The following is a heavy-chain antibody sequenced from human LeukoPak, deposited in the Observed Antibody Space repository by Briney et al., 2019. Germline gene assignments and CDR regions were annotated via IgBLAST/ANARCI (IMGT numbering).Heavy chain of an antibody. V-gene: IGHV4-34*01. CDR1: GGSFSGYY. CDR3: ARHAKGAFDI. Sequence: SETLSLTCAVYGGSFSGYYWSWIRQPPGKGLEWIGEINHSGSTNHNPSLKSRVTISVDTSKNQFSLKLSSVTAADTAVYYCARHAKGAFDIWGQGTMVTVSS. J-gene: IGHJ3*02. CDR2: INHSGST.